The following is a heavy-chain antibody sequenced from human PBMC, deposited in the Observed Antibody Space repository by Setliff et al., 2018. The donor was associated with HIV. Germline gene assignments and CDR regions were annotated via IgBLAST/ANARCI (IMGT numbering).Heavy chain of an antibody. CDR1: GGSISSYY. CDR2: IYYSGST. CDR3: ARSPRTATTISARFHYMDV. V-gene: IGHV4-59*12. D-gene: IGHD2-15*01. Sequence: SETLSLTCTVSGGSISSYYWSWIRQPPGKGLEWIGYIYYSGSTYYNPSLKSRVTISAYPSKKNQFSLNLSSVTDADTAFYYCARSPRTATTISARFHYMDVWGKGTTVTVSS. J-gene: IGHJ6*03.